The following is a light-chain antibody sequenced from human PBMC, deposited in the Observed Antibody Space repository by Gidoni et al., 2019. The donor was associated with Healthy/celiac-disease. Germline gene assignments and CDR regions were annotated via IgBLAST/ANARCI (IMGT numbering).Light chain of an antibody. V-gene: IGKV1-39*01. CDR2: AAS. Sequence: IQMTQSPSSLSASVGDRVTITCRASQSISSYLNWYQQKPGKAPKLLIYAASSLQSGVPSRFSGSGAGTDFTPTISSRQPEDFATYYCQQRYSTSTYTFGQGTKLEIK. CDR3: QQRYSTSTYT. J-gene: IGKJ2*01. CDR1: QSISSY.